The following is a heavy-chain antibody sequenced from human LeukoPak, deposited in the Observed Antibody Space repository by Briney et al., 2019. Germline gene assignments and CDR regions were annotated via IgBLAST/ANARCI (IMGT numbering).Heavy chain of an antibody. D-gene: IGHD3-16*01. CDR1: GGSTISTTYY. CDR3: ARGSTARGGFDY. V-gene: IGHV4-39*01. Sequence: SETLSLTCTVSGGSTISTTYYWGWIRQPPGKDLEWIGSIYYTGNTYYNPSLKSRVTISLDTSKNQFSLKLSSVTAADTAVYYCARGSTARGGFDYWGQGTLVTVSS. CDR2: IYYTGNT. J-gene: IGHJ4*02.